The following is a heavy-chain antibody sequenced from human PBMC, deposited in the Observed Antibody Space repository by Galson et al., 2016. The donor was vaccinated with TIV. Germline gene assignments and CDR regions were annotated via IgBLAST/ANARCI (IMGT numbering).Heavy chain of an antibody. CDR3: IREGSTVTMHHYFGMDV. D-gene: IGHD4-17*01. V-gene: IGHV6-1*01. Sequence: CAISGDSVSGNTAAWNWVRQSPSRGLEWLGRTYYTSKWNTDYAVSVKGRIIIRPDTSMNQVSLQLSSVIPADTAVYYCIREGSTVTMHHYFGMDVWGQGTSVTVSS. CDR2: TYYTSKWNT. CDR1: GDSVSGNTAA. J-gene: IGHJ6*02.